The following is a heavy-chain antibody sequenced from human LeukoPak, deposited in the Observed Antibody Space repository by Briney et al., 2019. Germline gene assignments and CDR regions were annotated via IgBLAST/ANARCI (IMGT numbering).Heavy chain of an antibody. J-gene: IGHJ5*02. D-gene: IGHD3-22*01. Sequence: GGSLRLSCAASGFTFSSYWMHWVRQAPGKGLVWVSRINSDGSSTSYADSVKGRFTNSRDNSKNTMYLQMNSLRAEDTALYYCAKEIREYDSSAYYYHWGQGTLVTVSS. CDR3: AKEIREYDSSAYYYH. CDR2: INSDGSST. V-gene: IGHV3-74*01. CDR1: GFTFSSYW.